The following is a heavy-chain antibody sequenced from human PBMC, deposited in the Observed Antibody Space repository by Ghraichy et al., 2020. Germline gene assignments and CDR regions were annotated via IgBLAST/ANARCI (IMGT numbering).Heavy chain of an antibody. V-gene: IGHV3-30*18. CDR3: AKERDTSGYYSFRGDYYGMDV. D-gene: IGHD3-22*01. J-gene: IGHJ6*02. Sequence: GGSLRLSCAASGFTFSRYGMHWVRQAPGKGLEWVAVTSYDGSNKFYGGSVQGRFTISRDNSKNTLYLQMNYLRPEDTAVYYCAKERDTSGYYSFRGDYYGMDVWGQGARVTVSS. CDR1: GFTFSRYG. CDR2: TSYDGSNK.